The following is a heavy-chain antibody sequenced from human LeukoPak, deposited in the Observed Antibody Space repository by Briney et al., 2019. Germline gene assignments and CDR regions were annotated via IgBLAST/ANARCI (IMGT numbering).Heavy chain of an antibody. CDR2: IKRKTDGGTT. J-gene: IGHJ2*01. Sequence: KAGGSLRLSCAASGFTFNDAWMNWVRQAPGKGLEWVGRIKRKTDGGTTDYAAPVKGRFTISRDDSKNTLYLQMNSLKTEDTAVYYCTTEGKELHVALRQWLVVRGYLDLWGRGTLVTVSS. D-gene: IGHD6-19*01. CDR3: TTEGKELHVALRQWLVVRGYLDL. CDR1: GFTFNDAW. V-gene: IGHV3-15*07.